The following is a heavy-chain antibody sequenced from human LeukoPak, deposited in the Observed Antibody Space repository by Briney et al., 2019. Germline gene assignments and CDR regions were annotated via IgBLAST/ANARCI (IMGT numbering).Heavy chain of an antibody. CDR3: ARGGGSSSWYTWLDY. J-gene: IGHJ4*02. Sequence: GRSLRLSCAASGFTFSSYGMHWVRQAPGKGLEWVAVIWYDGSNKYYADSVKGRFTISRDNSKNTLYLQMNSLRAEDTAVYYSARGGGSSSWYTWLDYWGQGTLVSVSS. CDR2: IWYDGSNK. V-gene: IGHV3-33*01. D-gene: IGHD6-13*01. CDR1: GFTFSSYG.